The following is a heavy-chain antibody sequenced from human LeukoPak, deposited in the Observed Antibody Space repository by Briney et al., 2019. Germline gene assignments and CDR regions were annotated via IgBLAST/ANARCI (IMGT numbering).Heavy chain of an antibody. D-gene: IGHD1-26*01. J-gene: IGHJ4*02. V-gene: IGHV3-48*04. CDR3: VRVGASGSYRHLDY. CDR1: EFTLSTYM. CDR2: ISSSSSTI. Sequence: PGGSLRLSCAASEFTLSTYMMTWVRQAPGKGLEWVSYISSSSSTIYYADSVKGRFTISRDNAKNSLFLQMSSLRVEDTAVYYCVRVGASGSYRHLDYWGQGTLVTVSS.